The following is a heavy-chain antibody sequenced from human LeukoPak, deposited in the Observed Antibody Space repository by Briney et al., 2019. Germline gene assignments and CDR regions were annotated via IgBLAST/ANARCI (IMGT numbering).Heavy chain of an antibody. Sequence: SETLSLTCTVSGGSISSYYWSWIRQPPGKGLEWIGYIYYSGSTNYNPSLKSRVTISVDTSKNQFSLKLSSVTAADTAVYYCASTRKKTGGVDYWGQGTLVTVSS. D-gene: IGHD7-27*01. CDR2: IYYSGST. CDR3: ASTRKKTGGVDY. V-gene: IGHV4-59*12. J-gene: IGHJ4*02. CDR1: GGSISSYY.